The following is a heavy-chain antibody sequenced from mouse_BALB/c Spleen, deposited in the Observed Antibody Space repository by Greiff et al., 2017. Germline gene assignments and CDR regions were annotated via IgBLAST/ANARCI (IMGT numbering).Heavy chain of an antibody. CDR2: ISSGGST. D-gene: IGHD2-4*01. J-gene: IGHJ2*01. Sequence: EVQLVESGGGLVKPGGSLKLSCAASGFTFSSYAMSWVRQTPEKRLEWVASISSGGSTYYPDSVKGRFTISRDNARNILYLQMSSLRSEDTAMYYCAREPDYDYDGYWGQGTTLTVSS. V-gene: IGHV5-6-5*01. CDR3: AREPDYDYDGY. CDR1: GFTFSSYA.